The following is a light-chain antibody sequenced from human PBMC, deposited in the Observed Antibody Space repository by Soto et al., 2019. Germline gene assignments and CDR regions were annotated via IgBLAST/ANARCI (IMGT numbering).Light chain of an antibody. J-gene: IGKJ1*01. CDR1: QSISSY. CDR2: AAS. Sequence: DIQMTQSPSSLSASLGDRFTITCRASQSISSYLNWYQQKPGKAPKLLIYAASSLQSGVPSRFSGSGSGTDFTLTISSLQPEDFATYYCQQSYSLWTFGQGTKVDIK. V-gene: IGKV1-39*01. CDR3: QQSYSLWT.